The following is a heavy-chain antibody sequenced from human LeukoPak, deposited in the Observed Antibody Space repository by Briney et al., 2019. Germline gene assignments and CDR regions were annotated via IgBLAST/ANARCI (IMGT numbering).Heavy chain of an antibody. CDR1: GGSISSYY. V-gene: IGHV4-59*08. D-gene: IGHD2-2*01. CDR2: IYYSGST. Sequence: SETLSLTCTVSGGSISSYYWSWIRQPPGKGLEWIGYIYYSGSTNYNPSLKNRVTISVDTSKNQFSLKLSSVTAADTAVYYCARSGLGYCSSTSCLYYYYYGMDVWGQGTTVTVSS. J-gene: IGHJ6*02. CDR3: ARSGLGYCSSTSCLYYYYYGMDV.